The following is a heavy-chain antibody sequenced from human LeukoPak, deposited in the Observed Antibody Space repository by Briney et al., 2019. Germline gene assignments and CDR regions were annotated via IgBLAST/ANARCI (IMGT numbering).Heavy chain of an antibody. CDR3: AKDRRQSIAVAEQFDY. V-gene: IGHV3-23*01. Sequence: PGGSLRLSCVGSGFTFRSHAMSWVRQAPEKGLEFVSGIYENGGTTYYADSVKGRFSISRDNSKNTLYLQMNSLRAEDTAVYYCAKDRRQSIAVAEQFDYWGQGTLVTVSS. CDR1: GFTFRSHA. D-gene: IGHD6-19*01. J-gene: IGHJ4*02. CDR2: IYENGGTT.